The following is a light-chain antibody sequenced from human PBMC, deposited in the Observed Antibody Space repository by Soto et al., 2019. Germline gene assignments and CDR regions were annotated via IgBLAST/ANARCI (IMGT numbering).Light chain of an antibody. V-gene: IGLV2-14*01. CDR2: EVS. J-gene: IGLJ1*01. CDR3: TSYTGSSSLDV. Sequence: QSVLTQPASVSGSPGQSITISCTGTSSDVGGYNYVSWYQHHPGKAPKLMIYEVSNRPSGVSNRFSGSKSGNTASLTISGLQAEDEADYYCTSYTGSSSLDVFGTGTKLTVL. CDR1: SSDVGGYNY.